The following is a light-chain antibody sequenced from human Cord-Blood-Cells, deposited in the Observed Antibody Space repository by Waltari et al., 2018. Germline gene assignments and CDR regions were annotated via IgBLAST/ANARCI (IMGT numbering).Light chain of an antibody. J-gene: IGLJ3*02. CDR1: SSDVGGYNY. Sequence: QSALTQPRSVSGSPGQSVTISCTGTSSDVGGYNYVSWYQQHPGKAPKLMIYDVSKRPSVVPDRFSGSKADNTASLTISGLQAEDEADYYCCSYAGSYTWVFGGGTKLTVL. CDR3: CSYAGSYTWV. CDR2: DVS. V-gene: IGLV2-11*01.